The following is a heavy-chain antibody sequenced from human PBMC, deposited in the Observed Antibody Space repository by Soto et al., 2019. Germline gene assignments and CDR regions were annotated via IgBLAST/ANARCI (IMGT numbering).Heavy chain of an antibody. J-gene: IGHJ4*02. CDR3: ARFIGIGNYYFDY. D-gene: IGHD1-7*01. CDR1: GFTFSSYT. CDR2: ISSSSSYI. V-gene: IGHV3-21*01. Sequence: EVQLVESGGGPVKPGGSLRLSCAASGFTFSSYTMNWVRQAPGKGLEWVASISSSSSYIYYADSVKGRFTISRDNAKKSLYLQMNSLRAEDTAVYYCARFIGIGNYYFDYWGQGTLVTVSS.